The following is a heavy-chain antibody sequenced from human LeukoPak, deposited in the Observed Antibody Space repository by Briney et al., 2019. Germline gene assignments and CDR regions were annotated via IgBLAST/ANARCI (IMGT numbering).Heavy chain of an antibody. J-gene: IGHJ3*01. Sequence: SVKVSCKASGFTFTSSAVQWVRQARRQRLEWIGWIVVGSGNTNYAQKFQERVNITRDMSTSTVYMELSSLRSEDTAVYYCAAEGRPTVVTFRKGAVDLWGQGTMVTVSS. CDR3: AAEGRPTVVTFRKGAVDL. V-gene: IGHV1-58*01. D-gene: IGHD4-23*01. CDR1: GFTFTSSA. CDR2: IVVGSGNT.